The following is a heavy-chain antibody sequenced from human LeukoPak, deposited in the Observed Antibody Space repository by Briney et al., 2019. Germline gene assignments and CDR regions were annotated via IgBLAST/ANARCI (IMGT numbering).Heavy chain of an antibody. Sequence: ASVKVSCKASGYTFTSHYMHWVRQAPGQGLEWMGIINPSGGNTSYTQKFQGRVTMTRDTSTSTVYMELSSLRSEDTAVYYCARGPSGSGSYYDWGQGTLVTVSS. CDR3: ARGPSGSGSYYD. V-gene: IGHV1-46*01. D-gene: IGHD3-10*01. CDR2: INPSGGNT. J-gene: IGHJ4*02. CDR1: GYTFTSHY.